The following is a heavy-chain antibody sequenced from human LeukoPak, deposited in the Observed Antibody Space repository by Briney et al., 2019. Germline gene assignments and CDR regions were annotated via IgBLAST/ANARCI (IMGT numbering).Heavy chain of an antibody. CDR3: AKDRDYGGNSGAFDI. CDR1: GFTFDDYA. D-gene: IGHD4-23*01. CDR2: ISWNSGSI. V-gene: IGHV3-9*03. Sequence: GRSLRLSCAASGFTFDDYAMHWVRQAPGKGLEWVSGISWNSGSIGYADSVKGRFTISRDNAKNSLYLQMNSLRAEDMALYYCAKDRDYGGNSGAFDIWGQGTLVTVSS. J-gene: IGHJ4*02.